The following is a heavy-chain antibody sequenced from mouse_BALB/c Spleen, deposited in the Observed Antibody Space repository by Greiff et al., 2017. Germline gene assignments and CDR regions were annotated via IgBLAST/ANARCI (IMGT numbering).Heavy chain of an antibody. D-gene: IGHD1-1*01. CDR1: GYSITSDYA. CDR3: ARGLLRRYAMDY. Sequence: EVKVEESGPGLVKPSQSLSLTCTVTGYSITSDYAWNWIRQFPGNKLEWMGYISYSGSTSYNPSLKSRISITRDTSKNQFFLQLNSVTTEDTATYYCARGLLRRYAMDYWGQGTSVTVSS. J-gene: IGHJ4*01. CDR2: ISYSGST. V-gene: IGHV3-2*02.